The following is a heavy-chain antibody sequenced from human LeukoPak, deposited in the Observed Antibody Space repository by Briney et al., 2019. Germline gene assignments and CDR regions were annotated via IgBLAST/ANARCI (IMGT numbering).Heavy chain of an antibody. CDR1: GYSFTSYW. Sequence: GESLKISCKGSGYSFTSYWIGWVRQMPGKGLEWMGIIYPGDSDTRYSPSFQGQVTITADKSISTAYLQWSSLKASDTAMYYCARRSVFGVVSGAFDIWGQGTMVTVSS. CDR3: ARRSVFGVVSGAFDI. J-gene: IGHJ3*02. D-gene: IGHD3-3*01. CDR2: IYPGDSDT. V-gene: IGHV5-51*01.